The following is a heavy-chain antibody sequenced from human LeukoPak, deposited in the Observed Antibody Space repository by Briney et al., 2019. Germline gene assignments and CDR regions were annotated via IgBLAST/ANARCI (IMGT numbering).Heavy chain of an antibody. CDR1: GGTFSSYA. Sequence: GASVKVSCKASGGTFSSYATSWVRQAPGQGLEWMGRIIPIFGTANYAQKFQGRVTITADKSTSTAYMELSSLRSEDTAVYYCAREGFYDFWSGNTGPIPAFDIWGQGTMVTVSS. D-gene: IGHD3-3*01. CDR3: AREGFYDFWSGNTGPIPAFDI. V-gene: IGHV1-69*06. J-gene: IGHJ3*02. CDR2: IIPIFGTA.